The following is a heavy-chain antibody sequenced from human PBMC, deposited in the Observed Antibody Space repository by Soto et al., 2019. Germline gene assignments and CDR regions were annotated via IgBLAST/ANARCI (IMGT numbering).Heavy chain of an antibody. CDR3: VCSFGSVYLTFAYCVQGSLAPGGGVVVGAPSVIDIPNSLQSLP. J-gene: IGHJ5*02. Sequence: ASVKVSCKASGDTFNFYSINWVRQAPGLGLEWMGRVNPIVSMSNYAQKFQGRVTMTADKSTSTAYMELSSLRSEDTAIYYCVCSFGSVYLTFAYCVQGSLAPGGGVVVGAPSVIDIPNSLQSLPWG. D-gene: IGHD3-10*01. V-gene: IGHV1-69*02. CDR1: GDTFNFYS. CDR2: VNPIVSMS.